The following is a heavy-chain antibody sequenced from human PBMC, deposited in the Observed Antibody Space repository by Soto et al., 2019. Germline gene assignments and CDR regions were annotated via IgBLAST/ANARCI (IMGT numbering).Heavy chain of an antibody. D-gene: IGHD3-16*01. V-gene: IGHV1-2*04. CDR2: INPNSGGT. CDR1: GYTFTGYY. CDR3: ASGGWGRYSSGPGTYYCMDV. Sequence: QVQLVQSGAEVKKPGASVKVSCKASGYTFTGYYMHWVRQAPGQGLEWMGWINPNSGGTNYAQKFQGWVTMTRDTSISTAYMELSRMRSDDTAVYHCASGGWGRYSSGPGTYYCMDVWGQGTTVTVSS. J-gene: IGHJ6*02.